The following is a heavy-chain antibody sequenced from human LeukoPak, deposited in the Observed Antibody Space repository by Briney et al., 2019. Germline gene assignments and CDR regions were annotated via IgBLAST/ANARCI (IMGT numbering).Heavy chain of an antibody. V-gene: IGHV1-69*04. CDR1: GGTFSSYA. CDR2: IIPILGIA. D-gene: IGHD3-10*01. CDR3: ARTYYYGSGSAYYGKDV. Sequence: SVKVSCKASGGTFSSYAISWVRQAPGQGLEWMGRIIPILGIANYAQKFQGRVTITADKSTSTAYMELSSLRSEDTAVYYCARTYYYGSGSAYYGKDVWGQGTTVTVSS. J-gene: IGHJ6*02.